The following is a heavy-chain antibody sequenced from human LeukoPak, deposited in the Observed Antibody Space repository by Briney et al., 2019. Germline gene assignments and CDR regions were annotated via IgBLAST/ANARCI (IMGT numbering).Heavy chain of an antibody. CDR2: IKQDGSEK. Sequence: GGSLRLSCAASGFTFSNYWMAWVRRAPGKGLEWVANIKQDGSEKNYVDSVKGRFTISRDNAKNSLYLQMNSLRAEDTAVYYCARPPPRRDGSGWNYFDYWGQGTLVTVSS. V-gene: IGHV3-7*04. CDR1: GFTFSNYW. J-gene: IGHJ4*02. D-gene: IGHD6-19*01. CDR3: ARPPPRRDGSGWNYFDY.